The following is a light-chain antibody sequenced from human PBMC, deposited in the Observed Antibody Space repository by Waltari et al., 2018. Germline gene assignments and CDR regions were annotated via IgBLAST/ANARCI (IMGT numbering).Light chain of an antibody. CDR2: LKRDVSH. CDR1: SGHSTYP. J-gene: IGLJ3*02. CDR3: QTWDTGIRV. Sequence: QLVVTQSPSASASLGASVKLTCTLSSGHSTYPIAWHQQQSGKGPRYLMRLKRDVSHISGDGVPDRFSGSSSEAARYLTISSLQSEDEADYYCQTWDTGIRVFGGGTKLTVL. V-gene: IGLV4-69*01.